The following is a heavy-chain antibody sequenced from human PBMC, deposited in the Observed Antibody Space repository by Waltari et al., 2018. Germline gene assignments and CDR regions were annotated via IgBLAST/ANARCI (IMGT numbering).Heavy chain of an antibody. V-gene: IGHV4-38-2*01. CDR3: AKSIAAAGRLDY. D-gene: IGHD6-13*01. J-gene: IGHJ4*02. Sequence: QVQLQESGPGLVKPSETLSLTCAVSGYSISSGYYWGWIRQPPGKGLEWIGSIYHSGSTYYNPSLKSRVTISVDTSKNQFSRKLSSVTAADTAVYYCAKSIAAAGRLDYWGQGTLVTVSS. CDR2: IYHSGST. CDR1: GYSISSGYY.